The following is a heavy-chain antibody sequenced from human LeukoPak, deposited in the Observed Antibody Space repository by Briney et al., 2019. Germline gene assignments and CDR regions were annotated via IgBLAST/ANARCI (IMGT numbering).Heavy chain of an antibody. CDR3: AKAATMIVGYYFDY. D-gene: IGHD3-22*01. J-gene: IGHJ4*02. V-gene: IGHV3-23*01. CDR2: ISGSGGST. CDR1: GFTFTLYA. Sequence: GGSLRLSWATCGFTFTLYATTWVRQAPGKGLEWVSAISGSGGSTYYADSVKGRFTISRDNSKNTLYLQMNSLRAEDTAVYYCAKAATMIVGYYFDYWGQGTLVTVSS.